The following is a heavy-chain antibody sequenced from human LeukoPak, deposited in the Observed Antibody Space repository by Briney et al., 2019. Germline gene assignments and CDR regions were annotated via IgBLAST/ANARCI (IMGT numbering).Heavy chain of an antibody. V-gene: IGHV1-46*01. J-gene: IGHJ4*02. CDR2: INPSGVST. CDR3: ASAYNWNDGLDY. CDR1: GYTFTSNY. D-gene: IGHD1-20*01. Sequence: VASVKVSCKASGYTFTSNYMHWVRQAPGQGLEWMGVINPSGVSTTYAQKFQGRVTVTGDTSTSTLELSSLRSEDTAVYYCASAYNWNDGLDYWGQGTLVTVSS.